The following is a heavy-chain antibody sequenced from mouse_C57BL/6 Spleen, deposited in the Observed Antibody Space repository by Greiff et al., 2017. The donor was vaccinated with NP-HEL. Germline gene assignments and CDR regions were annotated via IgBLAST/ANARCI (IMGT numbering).Heavy chain of an antibody. CDR3: ARSMVTTRYFDV. CDR1: GYLFIDYN. D-gene: IGHD2-2*01. Sequence: VQLKQSGPELVKPGASVKISCKASGYLFIDYNMNWVKQSNGKSLEWIGVINPNYGTSSYNQKFKGKAILTVDQSSSTAYMQLNSLTSEDSAVYYCARSMVTTRYFDVWGTGTTVTVSS. J-gene: IGHJ1*03. CDR2: INPNYGTS. V-gene: IGHV1-39*01.